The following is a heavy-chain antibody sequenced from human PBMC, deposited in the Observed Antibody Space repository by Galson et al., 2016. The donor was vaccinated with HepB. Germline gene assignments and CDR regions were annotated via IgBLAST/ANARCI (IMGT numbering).Heavy chain of an antibody. Sequence: SLRLSCAASGFTFSTHSMSWVRQTPGKGLEWISYIGNSSSPIYYADSVKGRFTISRDNAVNSLYLQMNSLRDDDTAVYYCATYSAMTAAGFYWYFDLWGRGTLVTVSS. CDR2: IGNSSSPI. D-gene: IGHD6-13*01. V-gene: IGHV3-48*02. CDR1: GFTFSTHS. CDR3: ATYSAMTAAGFYWYFDL. J-gene: IGHJ2*01.